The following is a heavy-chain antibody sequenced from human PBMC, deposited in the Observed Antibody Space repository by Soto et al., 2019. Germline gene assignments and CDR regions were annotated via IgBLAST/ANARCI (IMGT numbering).Heavy chain of an antibody. CDR1: GGSISSSSYY. Sequence: SETLSLTCTVSGGSISSSSYYWGWIRQPPGKGLEWIGSIYYSGSTYYNPSLKSRVTISVDTSKSQFSLKLSSVTAADTAVYYCAREKYYDIALRWFDPWGQGTLVTVSS. CDR2: IYYSGST. D-gene: IGHD3-9*01. CDR3: AREKYYDIALRWFDP. J-gene: IGHJ5*02. V-gene: IGHV4-39*07.